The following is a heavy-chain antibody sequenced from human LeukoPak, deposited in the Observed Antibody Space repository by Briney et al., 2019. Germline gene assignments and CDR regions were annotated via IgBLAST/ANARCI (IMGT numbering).Heavy chain of an antibody. CDR1: GGSISSGGYY. CDR2: IYHSGST. CDR3: ARERQQLGMGYFDY. J-gene: IGHJ4*02. V-gene: IGHV4-30-2*01. Sequence: SETLSLTCTVSGGSISSGGYYWSWIRQPPGKGLEWIGYIYHSGSTYYNPSLKSRVTISVDTSKNQFSLKLSSVTAADTAVYYCARERQQLGMGYFDYWGQGTLVTVSS. D-gene: IGHD6-13*01.